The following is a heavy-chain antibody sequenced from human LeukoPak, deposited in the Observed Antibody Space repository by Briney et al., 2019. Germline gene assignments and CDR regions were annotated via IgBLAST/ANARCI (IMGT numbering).Heavy chain of an antibody. J-gene: IGHJ4*02. CDR1: GGSFSGYY. CDR2: INHSGST. D-gene: IGHD4-23*01. Sequence: PSETLSLTCAVYGGSFSGYYWSWIRQPPGKGLEWIGEINHSGSTNYNPSLKSRVTISVDTSKNQFSLKLSSVTAADTAVYYCARDTTSFYGGNSGLFDYWGQGTLVTVSS. CDR3: ARDTTSFYGGNSGLFDY. V-gene: IGHV4-34*01.